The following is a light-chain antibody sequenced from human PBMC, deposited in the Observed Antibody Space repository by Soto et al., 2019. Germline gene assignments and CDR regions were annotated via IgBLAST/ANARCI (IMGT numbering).Light chain of an antibody. CDR3: GTWDSSLSAL. Sequence: QSVLTQPPSVSAAPGQKVTISCSGSSSNIGNNYVSWYQQLPGTAPKLLIYDNNNRPSGIPDRFSGSKSGTSATLGITGLQTGDEDDYYCGTWDSSLSALFGGGTQLTVL. CDR2: DNN. V-gene: IGLV1-51*01. J-gene: IGLJ2*01. CDR1: SSNIGNNY.